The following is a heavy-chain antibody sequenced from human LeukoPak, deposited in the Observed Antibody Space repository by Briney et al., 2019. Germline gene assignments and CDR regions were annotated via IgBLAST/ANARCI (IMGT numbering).Heavy chain of an antibody. CDR1: GRTFSTYA. CDR3: ARDPAERLRGASYYYYMDV. J-gene: IGHJ6*03. Sequence: SVKVSCKASGRTFSTYAISWVRRAPGQALEWLGGIIPMFGTADYAQKFQGRVTIIADESTSTVYMELSSLRSGDTAVYYCARDPAERLRGASYYYYMDVWGKGTTVTVSS. D-gene: IGHD1-1*01. V-gene: IGHV1-69*13. CDR2: IIPMFGTA.